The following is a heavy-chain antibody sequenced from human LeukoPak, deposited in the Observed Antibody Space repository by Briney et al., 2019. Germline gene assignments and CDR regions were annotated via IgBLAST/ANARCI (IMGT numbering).Heavy chain of an antibody. D-gene: IGHD6-13*01. V-gene: IGHV4-4*07. Sequence: SETLSLTCTVSGGSISSYYWSWIRQPPGKGLEWIGRIYTSGSTNYNPSLKSRVTMSVDTSKNQFSLKLSSVTAADTAVYYCARPYLVAAAGTNWFDPWGQGTLVTVSS. CDR2: IYTSGST. J-gene: IGHJ5*02. CDR1: GGSISSYY. CDR3: ARPYLVAAAGTNWFDP.